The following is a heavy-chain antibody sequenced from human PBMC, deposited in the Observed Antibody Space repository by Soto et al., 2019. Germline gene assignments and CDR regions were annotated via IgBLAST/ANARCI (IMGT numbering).Heavy chain of an antibody. V-gene: IGHV1-46*01. Sequence: ASVKVSCKASGYTFTSYYMHWVRQAPGQGLEWMGIINPSGGSTSYAQKFQGRVTMTRDTSTSTVYMELSSLRSEDTAVYYCAREYRELRKNYYYGMDVWGQGTTVTVSS. CDR2: INPSGGST. CDR1: GYTFTSYY. J-gene: IGHJ6*02. CDR3: AREYRELRKNYYYGMDV. D-gene: IGHD1-26*01.